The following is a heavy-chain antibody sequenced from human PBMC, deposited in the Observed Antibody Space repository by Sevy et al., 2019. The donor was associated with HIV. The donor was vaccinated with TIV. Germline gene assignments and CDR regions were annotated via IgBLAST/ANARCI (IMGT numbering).Heavy chain of an antibody. D-gene: IGHD3-22*01. Sequence: GESLKISCEGSGYSFTSHWIGWVRHMPGKGLEWMGIIYPDDSETRYSPSFQGQVTFSADKSISTAYLHWSSLKASDTAMYYCATSRSGYFDSSGYYIYWGQGTMVTVSS. CDR1: GYSFTSHW. CDR3: ATSRSGYFDSSGYYIY. J-gene: IGHJ4*02. CDR2: IYPDDSET. V-gene: IGHV5-51*01.